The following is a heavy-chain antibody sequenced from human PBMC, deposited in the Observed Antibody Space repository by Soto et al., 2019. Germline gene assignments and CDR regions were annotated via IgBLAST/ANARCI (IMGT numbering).Heavy chain of an antibody. D-gene: IGHD6-19*01. CDR3: ARPTRLGRDPGDAFDI. J-gene: IGHJ3*02. V-gene: IGHV1-69*13. Sequence: GASLKVACKTAGYTFSSYAISCGRHTNGQGLEWIGGIIPIFGTANYAQKFQGRVTITADESTSTAYMELSSLGSEDTAVYYCARPTRLGRDPGDAFDIWGQGTMVT. CDR1: GYTFSSYA. CDR2: IIPIFGTA.